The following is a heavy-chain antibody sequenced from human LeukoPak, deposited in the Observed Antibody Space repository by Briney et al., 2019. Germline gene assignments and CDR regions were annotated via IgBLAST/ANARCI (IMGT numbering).Heavy chain of an antibody. CDR2: ISGSSGST. D-gene: IGHD2-2*01. Sequence: GGSLRLSCAASGFTFSSYAMSWVRQAPGKGLEWVSAISGSSGSTYYADSVKGRFTISRDNSKNTLYLQMHSLRAEDTAVYYCARAEVPGAIKSGAFDIWGQGTMVTVSS. V-gene: IGHV3-23*01. CDR3: ARAEVPGAIKSGAFDI. J-gene: IGHJ3*02. CDR1: GFTFSSYA.